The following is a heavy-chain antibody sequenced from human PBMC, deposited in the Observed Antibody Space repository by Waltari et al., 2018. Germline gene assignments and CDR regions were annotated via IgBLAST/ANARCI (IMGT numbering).Heavy chain of an antibody. Sequence: QVQLVESGGGVVQPGGSLRHSCRASGFPLRSYDMPGVAQAPGKGLEWVAVISYDGSNKYYADSVKGRFTISRDNSKNTLYLQMNSLRAEDTAVYYCARDSYGDYNFDYWGQGTLVTVSS. CDR1: GFPLRSYD. J-gene: IGHJ4*02. D-gene: IGHD4-17*01. CDR2: ISYDGSNK. CDR3: ARDSYGDYNFDY. V-gene: IGHV3-30*19.